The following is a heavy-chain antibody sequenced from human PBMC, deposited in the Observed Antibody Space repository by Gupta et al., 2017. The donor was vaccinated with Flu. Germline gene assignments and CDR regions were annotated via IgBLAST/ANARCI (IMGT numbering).Heavy chain of an antibody. CDR1: GFTFDDYA. CDR3: AKDYAYRFGSGWYSVGY. CDR2: ISWDGGST. Sequence: EVQLVESGGVVVQPGGSLRLSCAASGFTFDDYAMHWVRQAPGKGLEWVSLISWDGGSTYYADSVKGRFTISRDNSKNSLYLQMNSLRAEDTALYYCAKDYAYRFGSGWYSVGYWGQGTLVTVSS. V-gene: IGHV3-43D*04. J-gene: IGHJ4*02. D-gene: IGHD6-19*01.